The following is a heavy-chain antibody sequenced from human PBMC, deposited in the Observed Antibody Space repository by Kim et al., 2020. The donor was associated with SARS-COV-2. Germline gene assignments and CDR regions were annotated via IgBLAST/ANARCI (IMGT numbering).Heavy chain of an antibody. CDR2: T. V-gene: IGHV3-53*01. CDR3: AKTVTTGNYDS. D-gene: IGHD4-17*01. J-gene: IGHJ4*02. Sequence: TFYAESVKGRFTISRDNPENTVYLQMNSLRAEETAVYYCAKTVTTGNYDSWGQGTLVTVSS.